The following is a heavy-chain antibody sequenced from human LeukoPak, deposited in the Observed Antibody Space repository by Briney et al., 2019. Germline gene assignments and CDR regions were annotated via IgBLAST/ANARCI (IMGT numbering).Heavy chain of an antibody. J-gene: IGHJ4*02. V-gene: IGHV3-7*01. CDR2: INIDGSEK. CDR3: ARDKVTY. Sequence: GGSLRLSRTASGFTFGNYWMSWVRRAPGKGLEWVAHINIDGSEKYYVDSMKGRFTISRDNAKNSLYLQMNSLKVEDTAVYYCARDKVTYWGPGTLVTVSS. CDR1: GFTFGNYW.